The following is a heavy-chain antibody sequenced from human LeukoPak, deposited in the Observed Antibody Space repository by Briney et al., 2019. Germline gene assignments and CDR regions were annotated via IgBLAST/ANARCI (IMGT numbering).Heavy chain of an antibody. CDR1: GGSISSYY. CDR2: IYISGST. D-gene: IGHD1-1*01. V-gene: IGHV4-4*07. J-gene: IGHJ5*02. CDR3: ARGNWDWNPLDP. Sequence: SETLSLTCTVSGGSISSYYWSWIRQPAGKGLEWIGRIYISGSTNYNPSLKSRVTMSLDTSKNQFSLKLSSVSAADTAVYYCARGNWDWNPLDPWAREPWSPSPQ.